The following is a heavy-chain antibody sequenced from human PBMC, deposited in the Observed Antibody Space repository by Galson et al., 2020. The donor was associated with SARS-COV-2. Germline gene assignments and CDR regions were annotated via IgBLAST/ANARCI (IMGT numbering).Heavy chain of an antibody. J-gene: IGHJ6*02. CDR2: ISWNSGSI. Sequence: SLKISCAASGFTFDDYAMHWVRQAPGKGLEWVSGISWNSGSIGYADSVKGRFTISRDNAKNSLYLQMNSLRAEDTALYYCAKDPVGDGMDVWGQGTTVTVSS. D-gene: IGHD2-2*01. CDR1: GFTFDDYA. V-gene: IGHV3-9*01. CDR3: AKDPVGDGMDV.